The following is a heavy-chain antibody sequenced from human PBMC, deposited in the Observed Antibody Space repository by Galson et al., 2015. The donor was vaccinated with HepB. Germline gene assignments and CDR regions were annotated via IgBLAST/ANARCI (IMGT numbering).Heavy chain of an antibody. CDR1: GYTFTSYY. J-gene: IGHJ6*03. D-gene: IGHD2-2*01. CDR2: INPSGGST. Sequence: SVKVSCKASGYTFTSYYMHWVRQAPGQGLEWMGIINPSGGSTSYAQKFQGRVTMTRDTSTSTAYMELSSLRSEDTAVYYCARDRGPKGCSSTSCYSYYYYMDVWGKGTTVTVSS. V-gene: IGHV1-46*01. CDR3: ARDRGPKGCSSTSCYSYYYYMDV.